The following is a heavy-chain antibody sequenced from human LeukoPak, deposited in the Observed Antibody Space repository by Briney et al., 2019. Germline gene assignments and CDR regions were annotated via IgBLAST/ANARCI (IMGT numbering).Heavy chain of an antibody. CDR2: IGGSGSSS. D-gene: IGHD4-17*01. CDR3: GRDPNGDYVGAFEF. V-gene: IGHV3-23*01. Sequence: PGGSLRVSCVASGFTFSTFAMTWVRQAPGKGLVWVSSIGGSGSSSKYADSVRGRFTTSRDNSKNALYLQMNRLTAEDTAVYYCGRDPNGDYVGAFEFWGQGTLVSVS. CDR1: GFTFSTFA. J-gene: IGHJ3*01.